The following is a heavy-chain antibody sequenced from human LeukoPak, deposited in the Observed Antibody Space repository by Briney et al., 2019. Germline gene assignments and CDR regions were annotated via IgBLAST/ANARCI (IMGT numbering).Heavy chain of an antibody. CDR1: GGSISSCY. J-gene: IGHJ3*02. CDR2: IHYSGIT. D-gene: IGHD6-19*01. CDR3: ARLPGYSSGLGGDAFDI. V-gene: IGHV4-59*08. Sequence: PSETLSLTCTVSGGSISSCYWSWIRQSPGKGLEWIGYIHYSGITKYSPSLKSRVTISKDTSTSQFSLKLSSVTAADTAVYFCARLPGYSSGLGGDAFDIWGQGTMVTVSS.